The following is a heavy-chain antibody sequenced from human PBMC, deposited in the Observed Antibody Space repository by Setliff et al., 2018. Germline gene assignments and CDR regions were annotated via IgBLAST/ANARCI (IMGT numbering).Heavy chain of an antibody. CDR3: AGRDYSGGDS. CDR2: IYNSGTT. V-gene: IGHV4-4*08. J-gene: IGHJ5*01. D-gene: IGHD4-4*01. CDR1: GGSISRYY. Sequence: SETLSLTCTVSGGSISRYYWGWIRQPPGKGLERIGRIYNSGTTNYNPSLKSRVTISADTSNNSFSLNLFSVTAADTAVYYCAGRDYSGGDSWGHGTLVTVSS.